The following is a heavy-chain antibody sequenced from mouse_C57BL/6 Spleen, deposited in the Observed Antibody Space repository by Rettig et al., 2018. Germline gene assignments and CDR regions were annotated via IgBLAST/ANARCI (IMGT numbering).Heavy chain of an antibody. D-gene: IGHD2-1*01. Sequence: KISCKASGYSFTDYNMNWVKQSNGKSLEWIGVINPNYGTTSYNQKFKGKATLTVDQSSSTAYMQLNSLTSEDSAVYYCAREFYYGNFDWYFDVWGTGTTVTVSS. CDR1: GYSFTDYN. CDR2: INPNYGTT. V-gene: IGHV1-39*01. CDR3: AREFYYGNFDWYFDV. J-gene: IGHJ1*03.